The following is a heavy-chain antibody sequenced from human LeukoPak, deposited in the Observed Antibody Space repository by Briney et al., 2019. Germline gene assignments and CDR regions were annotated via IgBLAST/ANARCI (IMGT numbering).Heavy chain of an antibody. J-gene: IGHJ3*02. CDR2: ISRNGGST. D-gene: IGHD4/OR15-4a*01. V-gene: IGHV3-64D*06. CDR3: VKESGFMVAPNSAFDI. CDR1: GFTFNSYP. Sequence: GGSLRLSCSASGFTFNSYPVHWVRQAPGKGLEYVSGISRNGGSTYYADSVKGGFTISRDNSKNTLYLQMSSLRAEDTAVYYCVKESGFMVAPNSAFDIWGQGTMVTVSS.